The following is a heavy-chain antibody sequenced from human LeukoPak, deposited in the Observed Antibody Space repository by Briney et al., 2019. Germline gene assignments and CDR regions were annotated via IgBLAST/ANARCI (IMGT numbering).Heavy chain of an antibody. CDR2: IYYSGTT. V-gene: IGHV4-59*01. D-gene: IGHD6-6*01. J-gene: IGHJ4*02. Sequence: SETLSFTCTVSGGSISTYYWSWIRQPPGKGLEWIGYIYYSGTTYYNPSLKSRVTISVDTSKNHFSLKMRSVTAADTAVYYCARWASSSSLFDSWGQGTLVTVSS. CDR1: GGSISTYY. CDR3: ARWASSSSLFDS.